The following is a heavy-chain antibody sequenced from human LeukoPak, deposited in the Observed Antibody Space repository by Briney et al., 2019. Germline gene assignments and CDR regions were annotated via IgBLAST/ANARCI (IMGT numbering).Heavy chain of an antibody. Sequence: SETLSLTCTVSGGSISSSSYYWGWIRQPPGTGLEWIGSIYYSGSTYYNPSLKSRVTISVDTSKNQFSLKLSSVTAADTAVYYCAREGGRGYSYGDDYWGQGTLVTVSS. J-gene: IGHJ4*02. D-gene: IGHD5-18*01. CDR3: AREGGRGYSYGDDY. CDR1: GGSISSSSYY. V-gene: IGHV4-39*07. CDR2: IYYSGST.